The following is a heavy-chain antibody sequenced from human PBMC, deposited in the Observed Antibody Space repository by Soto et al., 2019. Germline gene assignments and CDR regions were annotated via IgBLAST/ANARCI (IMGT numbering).Heavy chain of an antibody. CDR1: SYTFTSYG. V-gene: IGHV1-3*01. CDR2: INAGNGNT. J-gene: IGHJ4*02. CDR3: ARARYSSSSQASHKIDY. D-gene: IGHD6-6*01. Sequence: ASVKVSCKASSYTFTSYGISWVRQAPGQRLEWMGWINAGNGNTKYSQKFQGRVTITRDTSASTAYMELSSLRSEDTAVYYCARARYSSSSQASHKIDYWGQGTLVNVSS.